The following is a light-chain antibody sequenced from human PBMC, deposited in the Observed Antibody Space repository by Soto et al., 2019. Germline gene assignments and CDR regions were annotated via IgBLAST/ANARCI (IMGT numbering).Light chain of an antibody. Sequence: DIQMTQSPSTLSASVGDGVTITCRASQSISNWLAWYQQKPGKAPNLLIYKASNLESGVPSRFSGSGSGTEFNLTIRSLQPDDFAIYYCQQYNSYSWTFGQGTKVEIK. V-gene: IGKV1-5*03. CDR2: KAS. CDR3: QQYNSYSWT. J-gene: IGKJ1*01. CDR1: QSISNW.